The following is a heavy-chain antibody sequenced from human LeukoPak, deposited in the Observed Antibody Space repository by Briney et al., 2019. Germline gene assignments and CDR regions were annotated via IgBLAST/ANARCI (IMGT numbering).Heavy chain of an antibody. CDR2: IYYSGST. D-gene: IGHD3-10*01. V-gene: IGHV4-39*07. J-gene: IGHJ4*02. CDR3: ARLWFGELPRDY. Sequence: SETLSLTCTVSGSMYNYYWGWIRQPPGKGLEWIGSIYYSGSTYYNPSLKSRVTISVDTSKNQFSLKLSSVTAADTAVYYCARLWFGELPRDYWGQGTLVTVSS. CDR1: GSMYNYY.